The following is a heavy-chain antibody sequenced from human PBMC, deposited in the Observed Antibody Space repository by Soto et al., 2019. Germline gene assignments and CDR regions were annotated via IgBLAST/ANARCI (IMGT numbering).Heavy chain of an antibody. CDR2: IKSDGSGT. CDR3: ARGDGDYYDGNGYLGRH. J-gene: IGHJ4*02. CDR1: GFTFSSYW. Sequence: PEGSLRLSCAASGFTFSSYWMHWVRQAPGKGLVWVARIKSDGSGTIYADSVKGRLTISRDNARNTLYLQMNSLRAEDTAVYFCARGDGDYYDGNGYLGRHWGQGTLVTVSS. D-gene: IGHD3-22*01. V-gene: IGHV3-74*01.